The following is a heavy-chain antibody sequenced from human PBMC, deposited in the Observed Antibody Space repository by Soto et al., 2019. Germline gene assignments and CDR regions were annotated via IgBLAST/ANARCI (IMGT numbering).Heavy chain of an antibody. D-gene: IGHD3-16*02. J-gene: IGHJ6*02. Sequence: GWSLRLSCAASGFNVGDYEMNWVRQAPGKGLEWISMITSGGTVFYYADSVRGRFAISRDDTENSLHLQMNSLRAEDTAVYYCARDFAIRYPIPYGMDVWGQGTTVTVAS. CDR3: ARDFAIRYPIPYGMDV. CDR2: ITSGGTVF. CDR1: GFNVGDYE. V-gene: IGHV3-48*03.